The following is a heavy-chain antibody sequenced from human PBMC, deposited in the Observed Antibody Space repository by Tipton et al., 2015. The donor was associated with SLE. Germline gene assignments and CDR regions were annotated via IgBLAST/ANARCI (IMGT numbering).Heavy chain of an antibody. D-gene: IGHD2-2*01. CDR1: GGSISSGGYY. V-gene: IGHV4-31*03. CDR3: ARAASGCSSTSCPVDY. Sequence: TLSLTCTVSGGSISSGGYYWSWIRQHPGKGLEWIGYIYYSGSTYYNPSLKSRVTISVDTSKNQFSLKLSSVTAADTAVYYCARAASGCSSTSCPVDYWGQGTLVPVSS. CDR2: IYYSGST. J-gene: IGHJ4*02.